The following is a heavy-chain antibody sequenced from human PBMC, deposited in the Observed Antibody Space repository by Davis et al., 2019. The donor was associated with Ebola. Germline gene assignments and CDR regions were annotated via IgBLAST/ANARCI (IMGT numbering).Heavy chain of an antibody. CDR1: GGSISPYS. CDR2: VYYNGRT. V-gene: IGHV4-59*01. Sequence: SETLSLTCTVSGGSISPYSWSWIRQSTGRGLEWIGYVYYNGRTNYNPSLKSRVTISVDTSKNQFSLKLSSVTAADTAVYYCARVVPAVGYYYYYMDVWGKGTTVTVSS. CDR3: ARVVPAVGYYYYYMDV. D-gene: IGHD2-2*01. J-gene: IGHJ6*03.